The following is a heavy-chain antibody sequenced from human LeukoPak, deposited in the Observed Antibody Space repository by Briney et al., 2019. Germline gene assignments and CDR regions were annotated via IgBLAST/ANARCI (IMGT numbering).Heavy chain of an antibody. Sequence: GGSLRLSCAASGFTFDDYAMHWVRQAPGKGLEWVSGISWNSGSIGYADSVKGRFTISRDNAKSSMWLQMNSLRDEDTAVYYCARDQTPFYWGQGSLVTVSS. D-gene: IGHD2-15*01. V-gene: IGHV3-9*01. CDR3: ARDQTPFY. CDR1: GFTFDDYA. J-gene: IGHJ4*02. CDR2: ISWNSGSI.